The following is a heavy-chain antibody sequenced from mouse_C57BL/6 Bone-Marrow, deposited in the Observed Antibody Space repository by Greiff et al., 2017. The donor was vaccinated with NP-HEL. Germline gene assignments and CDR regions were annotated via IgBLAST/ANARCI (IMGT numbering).Heavy chain of an antibody. Sequence: VQLKESGAELARPGASVKLSCKASGYTFTSYGISWVKQRTGQGLEWIGEIYPRSGNTYYNEKFKGKATLTADKSSSTAYMELRSLTSEDSAVYFCARYGRGFAYWGQGTLVTVSA. V-gene: IGHV1-81*01. CDR1: GYTFTSYG. D-gene: IGHD2-1*01. CDR3: ARYGRGFAY. J-gene: IGHJ3*01. CDR2: IYPRSGNT.